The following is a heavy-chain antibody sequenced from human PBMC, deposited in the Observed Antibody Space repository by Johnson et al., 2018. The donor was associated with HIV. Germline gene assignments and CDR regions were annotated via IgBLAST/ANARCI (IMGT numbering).Heavy chain of an antibody. J-gene: IGHJ3*02. D-gene: IGHD3-10*01. V-gene: IGHV3-66*01. CDR1: GFTVSSNY. CDR2: IYSGGST. Sequence: VQLVESGGGVVQPGRSLRLSCAASGFTVSSNYMSWVRQAPGKGLEWVSVIYSGGSTYYADSVKGRFTISRDNSKNTLYLQMNSLRAEDTAVYYCARDTITMVRGVVDAFDIWGQGTMVTVSS. CDR3: ARDTITMVRGVVDAFDI.